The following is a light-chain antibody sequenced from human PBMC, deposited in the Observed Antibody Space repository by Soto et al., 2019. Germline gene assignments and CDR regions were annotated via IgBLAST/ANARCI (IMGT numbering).Light chain of an antibody. CDR2: DVT. J-gene: IGLJ1*01. CDR1: SSDVGGFNY. Sequence: QSALTQPASVSGSPGQSITISCTGTSSDVGGFNYVSWYQQHPGKAPKLMIYDVTNRPSGVSYRFSGSKSGNTASLTISGLQAADEADYYCNSYTSRSTYVFGAGTKLPVL. V-gene: IGLV2-14*03. CDR3: NSYTSRSTYV.